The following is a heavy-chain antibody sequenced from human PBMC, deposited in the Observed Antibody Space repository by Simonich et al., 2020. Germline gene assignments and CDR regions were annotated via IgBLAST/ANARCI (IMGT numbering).Heavy chain of an antibody. CDR2: SNPNSGGK. J-gene: IGHJ3*02. D-gene: IGHD2-2*01. CDR1: GYTFTGYY. V-gene: IGHV1-2*02. CDR3: ARDPVVPAAIRNAFDI. Sequence: QVQLVQSGAEVKKPGASVKVSCKASGYTFTGYYMHGVRQAPGQGLEWMGWSNPNSGGKNYAQKFQGRVTMTRDTSISTAYMELSRLRSDDTAVYYCARDPVVPAAIRNAFDIWGQGTMVTVSS.